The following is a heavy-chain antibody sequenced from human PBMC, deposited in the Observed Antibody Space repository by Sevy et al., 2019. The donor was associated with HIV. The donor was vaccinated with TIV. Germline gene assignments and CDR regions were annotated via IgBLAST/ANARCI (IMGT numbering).Heavy chain of an antibody. CDR1: GYTLTQLS. Sequence: ASVKVSCKLSGYTLTQLSMHWVRQAPGKGLEWLGSFDPEDGERIYAQKFQGRFTMTGETSTDIAYMELSSLRSEDTAIYYCATGREYYEGNSGYFDYWGQGTLVTVSS. CDR2: FDPEDGER. CDR3: ATGREYYEGNSGYFDY. J-gene: IGHJ4*02. V-gene: IGHV1-24*01. D-gene: IGHD3-3*01.